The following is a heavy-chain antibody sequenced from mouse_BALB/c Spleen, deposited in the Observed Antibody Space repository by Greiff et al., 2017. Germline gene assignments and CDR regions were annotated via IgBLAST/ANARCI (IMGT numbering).Heavy chain of an antibody. D-gene: IGHD3-2*02. CDR2: ILPGSGST. CDR3: ASRQPRGYAMDY. V-gene: IGHV1-9*01. J-gene: IGHJ4*01. Sequence: QVHVKQSGAELMKPGASVKISCKATGYTFSSYWIEWVKQRPGHGLEWIGEILPGSGSTNYNEKFKGKATFTADTSSNTAYMQLSSLTSEDSAVYYCASRQPRGYAMDYWGQGTSVTVSS. CDR1: GYTFSSYW.